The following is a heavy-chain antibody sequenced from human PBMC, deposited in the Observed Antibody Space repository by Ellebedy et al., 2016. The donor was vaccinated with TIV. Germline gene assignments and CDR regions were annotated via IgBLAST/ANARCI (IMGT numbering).Heavy chain of an antibody. CDR2: IYPGDSDT. D-gene: IGHD6-19*01. V-gene: IGHV5-51*01. J-gene: IGHJ3*02. CDR3: ASYTRAVAGIMDAFDI. Sequence: PGGSLRLSCKGSGYSFTSYWIGWVRQMPGKGLEWMGIIYPGDSDTRYSPSFQGQVTISADKSISTAYLQWSSLKASDTAMYYCASYTRAVAGIMDAFDIWGQGTMVTVSS. CDR1: GYSFTSYW.